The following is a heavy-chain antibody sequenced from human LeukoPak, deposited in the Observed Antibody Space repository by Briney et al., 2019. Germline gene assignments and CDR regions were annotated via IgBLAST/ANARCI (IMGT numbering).Heavy chain of an antibody. Sequence: GGSLRLSCAASGFTFSSYAMSWVRQAPGKGLEWVSAISGSGGSTYYADSVKGRFTISRDNSKNTLYLQMNSLRAEDTAVYYCARIGSYDFWSGSLTPWGQGTMVTVSS. V-gene: IGHV3-23*01. CDR2: ISGSGGST. CDR1: GFTFSSYA. CDR3: ARIGSYDFWSGSLTP. D-gene: IGHD3-3*01. J-gene: IGHJ3*01.